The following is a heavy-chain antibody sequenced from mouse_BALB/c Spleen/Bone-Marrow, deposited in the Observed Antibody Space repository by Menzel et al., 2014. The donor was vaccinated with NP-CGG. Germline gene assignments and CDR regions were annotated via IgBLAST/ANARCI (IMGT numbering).Heavy chain of an antibody. V-gene: IGHV5-6-3*01. D-gene: IGHD2-4*01. J-gene: IGHJ3*01. CDR3: ARDVDYVSWFAY. CDR1: GFTFSNYG. CDR2: INTNGGDT. Sequence: EVKLMESGGGLVQPGGSLKLSCAASGFTFSNYGMSWVRQTPDKRLEFVATINTNGGDTYYPDSVKGRFTISRDNAKNTLYLQMNSLKSENTAMFYCARDVDYVSWFAYWGQGTLVAVSA.